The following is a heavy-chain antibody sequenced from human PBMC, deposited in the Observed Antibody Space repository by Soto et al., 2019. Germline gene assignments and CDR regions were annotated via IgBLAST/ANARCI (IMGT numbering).Heavy chain of an antibody. V-gene: IGHV3-9*01. CDR1: GSTFDAYP. CDR2: LAWDGGSI. J-gene: IGHJ3*01. CDR3: VRDDAFDL. Sequence: PLRLSCAGAGSTFDAYPMHWVRQAPGKGLAWVAGLAWDGGSIEYVDSVEGRFTISRDNGKNSLYLQMSSLRDEDTALYYCVRDDAFDLWGQGTQVTVSS.